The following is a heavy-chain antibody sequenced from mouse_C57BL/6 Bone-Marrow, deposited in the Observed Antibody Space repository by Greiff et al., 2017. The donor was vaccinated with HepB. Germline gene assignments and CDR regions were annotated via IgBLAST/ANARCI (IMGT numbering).Heavy chain of an antibody. CDR2: IDPSDSYT. CDR3: ARSFFTTVVRYYAMDY. CDR1: GYTFTSYW. Sequence: VQLQQPGAELVKPGASVKLSCKASGYTFTSYWMQWVKQRPGQGLEWIGEIDPSDSYTNYNQKFKGKATLTVDTSSSTAYMQLSSLTSEDSAVYYCARSFFTTVVRYYAMDYWGQGTSVTVSS. V-gene: IGHV1-50*01. D-gene: IGHD1-1*01. J-gene: IGHJ4*01.